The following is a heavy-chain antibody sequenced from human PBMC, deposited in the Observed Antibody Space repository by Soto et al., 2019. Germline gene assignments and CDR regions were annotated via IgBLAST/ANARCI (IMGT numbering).Heavy chain of an antibody. V-gene: IGHV1-69*12. D-gene: IGHD3-16*01. CDR3: ARNGGPLGSYYYGMDV. CDR1: GGTFSSYA. CDR2: IIPIFGTA. Sequence: QVQLVQSGAEVKKPGSSVKVSCKASGGTFSSYAISWVRQAPGQGLEWMGGIIPIFGTANYAQKFQGRVTITADESTSTAYMELSSQRSEDTAVYYCARNGGPLGSYYYGMDVWGQGTTVTVSS. J-gene: IGHJ6*02.